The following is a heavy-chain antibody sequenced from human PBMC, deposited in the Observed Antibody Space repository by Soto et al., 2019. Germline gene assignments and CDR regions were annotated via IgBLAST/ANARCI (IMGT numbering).Heavy chain of an antibody. D-gene: IGHD2-15*01. CDR3: AKDPTHEYCSGGSCRIVDY. J-gene: IGHJ4*02. CDR1: GFTFDDYA. CDR2: IPWNSGTL. V-gene: IGHV3-9*03. Sequence: EVQLVESGGGLVQPGRSLRLSCAASGFTFDDYAMHWVRQPPGRGLEWVSGIPWNSGTLGYADSVKGRFTISRDNAKNSLYLHMNSLRADDMALYYCAKDPTHEYCSGGSCRIVDYWGQGILVTVSS.